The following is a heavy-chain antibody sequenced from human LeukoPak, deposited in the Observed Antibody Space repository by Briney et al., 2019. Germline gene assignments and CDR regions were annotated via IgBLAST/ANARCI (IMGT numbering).Heavy chain of an antibody. D-gene: IGHD3-10*01. V-gene: IGHV3-73*01. J-gene: IGHJ5*02. CDR2: IRSKANSYAT. CDR1: GFTFSGSA. Sequence: GGSLRLSCAASGFTFSGSAMHWVRQASGKGLEWVGRIRSKANSYATAYAASVKGRFTISRDDSKNTAYLQMNSLKTEDTAVYYGTTLVIYYGSGADGPWGQGTLVTVSS. CDR3: TTLVIYYGSGADGP.